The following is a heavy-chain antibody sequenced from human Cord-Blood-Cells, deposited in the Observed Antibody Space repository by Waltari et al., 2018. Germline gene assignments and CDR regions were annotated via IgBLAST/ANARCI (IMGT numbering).Heavy chain of an antibody. CDR2: IYYSGST. Sequence: QVQLQESGPGLVKPSETLSLTCTVSGGSISSHYWSWIRPPPGKGLEWIGYIYYSGSTNYNPSLKSRVTISVDTSKNQFSLKLSSVTAADTAVYYCARAANVWSGYYFDYWGQGTLVTVSS. V-gene: IGHV4-59*11. CDR3: ARAANVWSGYYFDY. CDR1: GGSISSHY. D-gene: IGHD3-3*01. J-gene: IGHJ4*02.